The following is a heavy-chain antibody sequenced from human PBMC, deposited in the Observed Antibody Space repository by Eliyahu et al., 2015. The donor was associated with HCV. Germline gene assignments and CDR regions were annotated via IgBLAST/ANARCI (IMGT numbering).Heavy chain of an antibody. CDR3: ARQAVTTGGFDS. CDR1: GVSISSSY. CDR2: LYNSGST. V-gene: IGHV4-59*08. D-gene: IGHD4-17*01. Sequence: QVQLQQSGPGLVKPSETLSLTCTVSGVSISSSYWSWIRQPPGKGLEWIGNLYNSGSTNSNPSLKSRVTISLDTSKNQFSLNLSSVTAADSAIYYCARQAVTTGGFDSWGQGTLVTVSS. J-gene: IGHJ4*02.